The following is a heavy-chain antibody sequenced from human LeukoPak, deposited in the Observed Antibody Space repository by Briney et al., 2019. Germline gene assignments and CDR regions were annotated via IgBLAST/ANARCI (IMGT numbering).Heavy chain of an antibody. CDR3: ARGNILTGYRFDF. Sequence: SETLSLTCAVYGGSITGYYWSWIRQTPGRGLEWVGEIHYTGATSYNPSLKSRATISTDTSKNQFSLRLSSVTAADTAVYYCARGNILTGYRFDFWGQGALVTVSS. CDR2: IHYTGAT. D-gene: IGHD3-9*01. V-gene: IGHV4-34*01. J-gene: IGHJ4*02. CDR1: GGSITGYY.